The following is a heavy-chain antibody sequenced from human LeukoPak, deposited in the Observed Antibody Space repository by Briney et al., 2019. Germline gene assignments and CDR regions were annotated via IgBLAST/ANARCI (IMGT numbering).Heavy chain of an antibody. V-gene: IGHV3-48*04. CDR2: INSGSSTI. D-gene: IGHD3-16*02. CDR3: ARDRSLDGFDI. J-gene: IGHJ3*02. Sequence: GGSLRLSCAGSGFTFSSYTMNWVRQAPGKGLEWVSYINSGSSTIYYADSVKGRFTISRDNAKNSLYLQMNSPRAEDTAVYYCARDRSLDGFDIWGQGTMVTVSS. CDR1: GFTFSSYT.